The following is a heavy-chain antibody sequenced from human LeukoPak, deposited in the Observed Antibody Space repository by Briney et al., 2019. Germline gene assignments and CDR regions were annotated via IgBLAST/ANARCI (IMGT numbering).Heavy chain of an antibody. J-gene: IGHJ5*02. V-gene: IGHV1-18*01. CDR1: GYTFTSYG. D-gene: IGHD3-9*01. CDR3: AREHYDILTGYWGSSWFDP. Sequence: ASVKVSCKASGYTFTSYGISWVRQAPGQGLEWMGWISAYNGNTNYAQKLQGRVTMTRDTSTSTVYMELSSLRSEDTAVYYCAREHYDILTGYWGSSWFDPWGQGTPVTVSS. CDR2: ISAYNGNT.